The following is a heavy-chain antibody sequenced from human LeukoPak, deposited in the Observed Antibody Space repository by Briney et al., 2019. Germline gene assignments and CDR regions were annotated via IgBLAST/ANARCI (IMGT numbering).Heavy chain of an antibody. V-gene: IGHV3-11*01. CDR1: GFTFSDYY. CDR3: ARDEVVVAATPHFQH. J-gene: IGHJ1*01. CDR2: ISSSGSTI. Sequence: GGSLRLSCAASGFTFSDYYMSWIRQAPGKGLEWVSYISSSGSTIYYADSVKGRFTISRDNAKNSLYLQMNSLRAEDTAVYYCARDEVVVAATPHFQHWGQGTLVTVSS. D-gene: IGHD2-15*01.